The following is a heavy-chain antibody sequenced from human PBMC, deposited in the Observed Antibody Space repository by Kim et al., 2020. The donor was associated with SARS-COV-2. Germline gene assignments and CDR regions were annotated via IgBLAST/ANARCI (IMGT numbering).Heavy chain of an antibody. CDR3: ARAPHRLAAADDY. J-gene: IGHJ4*02. D-gene: IGHD6-13*01. Sequence: AQKFQGRVTITADESTSTAYMELSSLRSEDTAVYYCARAPHRLAAADDYWGQGTLVTVSS. V-gene: IGHV1-69*01.